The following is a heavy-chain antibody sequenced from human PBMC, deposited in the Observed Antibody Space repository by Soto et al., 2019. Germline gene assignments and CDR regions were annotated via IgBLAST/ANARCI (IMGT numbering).Heavy chain of an antibody. D-gene: IGHD2-15*01. Sequence: GGSLRLSCAASGFTFSSYSMNWVRQAPGKXLEWVSYISSSSSTIYYADSVKGRFTISRDNAKNSLYLQMNSLRDEDTAVYYCARDRELVAADYYYGMDVWGQGTTVTVSS. CDR1: GFTFSSYS. J-gene: IGHJ6*02. CDR2: ISSSSSTI. V-gene: IGHV3-48*02. CDR3: ARDRELVAADYYYGMDV.